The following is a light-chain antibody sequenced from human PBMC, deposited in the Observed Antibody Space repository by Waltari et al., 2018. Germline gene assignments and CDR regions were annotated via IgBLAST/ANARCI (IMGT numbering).Light chain of an antibody. Sequence: QSALTQPASVSGSPGQSITISCTRTSSDGGGDNYVSWYQQHPGKAPKLMIYEVSNRPSGVSNRFSGSKSGNTASLTISGLQAEDEADYYCSSYTSSSTYVFGTGTKVTVL. CDR1: SSDGGGDNY. CDR2: EVS. J-gene: IGLJ1*01. V-gene: IGLV2-14*01. CDR3: SSYTSSSTYV.